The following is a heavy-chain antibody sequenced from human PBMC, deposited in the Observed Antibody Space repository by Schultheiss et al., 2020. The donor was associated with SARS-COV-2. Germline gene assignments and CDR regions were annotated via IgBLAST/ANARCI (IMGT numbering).Heavy chain of an antibody. CDR3: ARGPYYDFWSGYSVYYYYGMDV. Sequence: GSLRLSCTVSGGSISSGDYYWSWIRQAPGKGLEWIGYIYHSGSTNYNPSLKSRVTISVDTSKNQFSLKLSSVTAADSAVYYCARGPYYDFWSGYSVYYYYGMDVWGQGTTVTVSS. V-gene: IGHV4-61*08. J-gene: IGHJ6*02. D-gene: IGHD3-3*01. CDR1: GGSISSGDYY. CDR2: IYHSGST.